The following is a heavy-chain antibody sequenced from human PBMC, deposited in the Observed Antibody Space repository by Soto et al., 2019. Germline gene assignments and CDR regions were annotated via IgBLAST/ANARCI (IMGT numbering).Heavy chain of an antibody. CDR2: IYYSGST. CDR1: GGSISSSSYY. D-gene: IGHD3-3*01. J-gene: IGHJ6*02. Sequence: PSETLSLTCTVSGGSISSSSYYWGWIRQPPGKGLGWIGSIYYSGSTYYNPSLKSRVTISVDTSKNQFSLKLSSVTAADTAVYYCANFGVVTPDVWGQGTTVTVSS. CDR3: ANFGVVTPDV. V-gene: IGHV4-39*01.